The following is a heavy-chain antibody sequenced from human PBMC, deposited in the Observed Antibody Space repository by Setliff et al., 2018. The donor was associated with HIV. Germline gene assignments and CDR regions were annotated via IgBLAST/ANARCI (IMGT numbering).Heavy chain of an antibody. CDR2: ISPNTGDT. Sequence: VSCKTAGYTFTAYFLQWVRQAPGQGLEWIGWISPNTGDTGIALKFQGRVTMTRDTSTSTTYLELDRLTYDDTAIYYCARGGYYTSGTWFDPWGQGTLVTVSS. V-gene: IGHV1-2*02. CDR1: GYTFTAYF. J-gene: IGHJ5*02. D-gene: IGHD3-10*01. CDR3: ARGGYYTSGTWFDP.